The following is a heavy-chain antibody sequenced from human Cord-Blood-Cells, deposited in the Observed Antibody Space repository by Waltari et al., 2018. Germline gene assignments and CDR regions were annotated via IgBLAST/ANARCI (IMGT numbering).Heavy chain of an antibody. CDR1: GYTFTSYG. CDR3: ARAKQWLVRVEFDP. J-gene: IGHJ5*02. Sequence: QVQLVQSGAEGKKPGDSVKVSCKASGYTFTSYGLSWVRQAPGQGLEWMGWISAYKGNTNYAQKLQGRVTMTTDTSTSTAYMELRSLRSDDTAVYYCARAKQWLVRVEFDPWGQGTLVTVSS. D-gene: IGHD6-19*01. CDR2: ISAYKGNT. V-gene: IGHV1-18*04.